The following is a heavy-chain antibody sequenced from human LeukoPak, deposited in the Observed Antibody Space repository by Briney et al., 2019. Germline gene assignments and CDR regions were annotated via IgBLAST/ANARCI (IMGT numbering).Heavy chain of an antibody. D-gene: IGHD1-1*01. Sequence: GASVKVSCKASGYTFTSYYIHWVRQAPGHGLGWMGIINPSGGSTSYAQKFQGRITMTRDTSTSTVYMELSSLRSEDTAVYYCARDYIGSNALDSWGQGTLVTVSS. CDR2: INPSGGST. CDR1: GYTFTSYY. CDR3: ARDYIGSNALDS. V-gene: IGHV1-46*01. J-gene: IGHJ4*02.